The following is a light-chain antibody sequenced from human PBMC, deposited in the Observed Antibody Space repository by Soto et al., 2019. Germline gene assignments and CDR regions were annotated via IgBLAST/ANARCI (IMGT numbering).Light chain of an antibody. CDR2: RDS. CDR3: QVWDSSTARV. V-gene: IGLV3-9*01. CDR1: NIGSKN. J-gene: IGLJ3*02. Sequence: SYELTQPLSVSVALGQTARITCGGNNIGSKNVHWYQQKPGQAPVLVIYRDSNRPSGIPERFSGSNSGNTATLTISRAQAGDEADYSCQVWDSSTARVFGGGTQLTVL.